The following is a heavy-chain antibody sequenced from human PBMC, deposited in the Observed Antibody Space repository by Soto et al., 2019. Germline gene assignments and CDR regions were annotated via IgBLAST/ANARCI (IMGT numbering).Heavy chain of an antibody. J-gene: IGHJ4*02. CDR1: GGTISSWD. CDR3: ARRYGSAIDY. V-gene: IGHV4-59*08. D-gene: IGHD1-26*01. Sequence: SETLSLTCTVSGGTISSWDWSWIRQPPGKGLEWIGYIYYSGSTNCNPSLKSRVTISVDTSKNQFSLKLSSVTAADTAVYYCARRYGSAIDYWGQGTLVTVSS. CDR2: IYYSGST.